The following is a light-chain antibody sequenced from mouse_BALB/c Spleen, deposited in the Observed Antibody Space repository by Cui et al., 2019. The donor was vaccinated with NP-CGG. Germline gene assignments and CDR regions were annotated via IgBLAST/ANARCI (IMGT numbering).Light chain of an antibody. V-gene: IGLV1*01. CDR1: TGPVTTSNY. J-gene: IGLJ1*01. Sequence: VLSLESALTTSPGETVTLTCRSSTGPVTTSNYANWVQEKPDHLFTGLIGGTNNRVPGVPARFSGSLIGDKAALTITGAQTEDEAIYFCALWYSNHWVFGGGTKLTVL. CDR3: ALWYSNHWV. CDR2: GTN.